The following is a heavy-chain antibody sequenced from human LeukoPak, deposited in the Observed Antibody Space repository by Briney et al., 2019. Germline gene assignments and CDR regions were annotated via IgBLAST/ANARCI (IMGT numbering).Heavy chain of an antibody. V-gene: IGHV3-30*02. CDR2: IWYGGSNK. CDR3: AKSGFAARAPDY. CDR1: GFTFSSYG. Sequence: GGSLRLSCAASGFTFSSYGMHWVRQAPGKGLEWVAVIWYGGSNKYYADSVKGRFTISRDNSKNTLYLQMNSLRAEDTAVYYCAKSGFAARAPDYWGQGTLVTVSS. J-gene: IGHJ4*02. D-gene: IGHD6-6*01.